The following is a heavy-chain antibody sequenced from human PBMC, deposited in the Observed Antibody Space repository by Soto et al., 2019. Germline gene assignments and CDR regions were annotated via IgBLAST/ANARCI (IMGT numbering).Heavy chain of an antibody. D-gene: IGHD6-13*01. Sequence: GGSLRLSCSASGFTFSSYAMHWVRQAPGKGLEYVSAISSNGGSTYYADSVKGRFTISRDNSKNTLYLQMSSLRAEDTAVYYCVKDRRSSWYNYHYYGMDVWGQGTTVTVSS. V-gene: IGHV3-64D*06. CDR3: VKDRRSSWYNYHYYGMDV. J-gene: IGHJ6*02. CDR1: GFTFSSYA. CDR2: ISSNGGST.